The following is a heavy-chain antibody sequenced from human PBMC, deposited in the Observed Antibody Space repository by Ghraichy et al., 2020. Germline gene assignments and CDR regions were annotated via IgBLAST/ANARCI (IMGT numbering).Heavy chain of an antibody. CDR2: INPSDDST. V-gene: IGHV1-46*03. D-gene: IGHD7-27*01. J-gene: IGHJ4*01. Sequence: ASVKISCEASGYSLTSNYIHWVRQAPGQGLEWMGMINPSDDSTNYAQRFQGRVTMTSDTATSTVFLELSSLTSEDTAIYYCARPRLTGDLLYWGLGTLVTVSS. CDR3: ARPRLTGDLLY. CDR1: GYSLTSNY.